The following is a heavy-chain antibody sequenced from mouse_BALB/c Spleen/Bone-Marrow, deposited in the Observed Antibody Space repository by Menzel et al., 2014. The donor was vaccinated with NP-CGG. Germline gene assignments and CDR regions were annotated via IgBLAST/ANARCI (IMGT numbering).Heavy chain of an antibody. J-gene: IGHJ2*01. D-gene: IGHD1-2*01. CDR3: ARYYYGYYFNY. CDR2: IGPANGNT. CDR1: GFNIKDTY. V-gene: IGHV14-3*02. Sequence: EAQLPQSGAELVKPGASAKVSCTASGFNIKDTYMHWVKQRPEQGLEWIGRIGPANGNTKYDPQFQGKATITADTSSNTSYLQLSSLTSEDTAVYYCARYYYGYYFNYWGQGTTLTVSS.